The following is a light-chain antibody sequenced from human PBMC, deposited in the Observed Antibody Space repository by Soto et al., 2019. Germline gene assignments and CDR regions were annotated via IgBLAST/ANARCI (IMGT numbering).Light chain of an antibody. V-gene: IGLV1-51*01. CDR3: GTWDSSLSAGV. CDR1: NSNIGDHG. CDR2: DDN. J-gene: IGLJ3*02. Sequence: QSVLTQPPSVSAAPGQKVTISCSGSNSNIGDHGVSWYKQVPGTAPKLLISDDNKRPSAIPDRFSGSKSGTSATLGITGLQTGDEADYYCGTWDSSLSAGVFGGGTKLTVL.